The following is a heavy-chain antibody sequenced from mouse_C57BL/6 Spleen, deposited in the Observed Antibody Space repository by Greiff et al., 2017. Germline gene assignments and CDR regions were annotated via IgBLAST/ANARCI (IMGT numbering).Heavy chain of an antibody. J-gene: IGHJ4*01. V-gene: IGHV1-18*01. CDR3: ASSDYAMDY. CDR2: INPNNGGT. Sequence: VQLQQSGPELVKPGASVKIPCKASGYTFTDYNMDWVKQSHGKSLEWIGDINPNNGGTIYNQKFKSKATLTVDKSSSTAYMELRSVTSEDTAVYYCASSDYAMDYWGQGTSVTVSS. CDR1: GYTFTDYN.